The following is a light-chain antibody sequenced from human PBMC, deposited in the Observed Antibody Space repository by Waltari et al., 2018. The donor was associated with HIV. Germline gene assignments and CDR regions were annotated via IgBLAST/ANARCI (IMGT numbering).Light chain of an antibody. CDR2: AAS. J-gene: IGKJ5*01. CDR3: QQYKSYPLT. V-gene: IGKV1-16*02. Sequence: IQMTQSPSSLSASVGDRVTITCRANEDVGNYLAWFQQKPGEAPKSLIFAASTLRGGVPSKFRGSGSGTFFTLTISSLHSEDCATYYCQQYKSYPLTFGQGTRLEIK. CDR1: EDVGNY.